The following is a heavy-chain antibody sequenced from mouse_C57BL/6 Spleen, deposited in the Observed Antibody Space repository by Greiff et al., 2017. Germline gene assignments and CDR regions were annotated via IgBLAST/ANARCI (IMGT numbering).Heavy chain of an antibody. CDR2: INPKDGGT. Sequence: EVQLQQSGPELVKPGASVKISCKASGYTFNDYYMNWVKQSHGKRLEWIGDINPKDGGTSYNQKFKGKATLTVDKSSGTAYMELRSLTSEDSAVYYCARKLGLRSIDYWGQGTSLTVSS. CDR1: GYTFNDYY. D-gene: IGHD3-3*01. J-gene: IGHJ4*01. CDR3: ARKLGLRSIDY. V-gene: IGHV1-26*01.